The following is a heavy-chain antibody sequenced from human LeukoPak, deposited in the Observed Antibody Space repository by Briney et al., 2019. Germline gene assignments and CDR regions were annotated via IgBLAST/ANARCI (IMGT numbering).Heavy chain of an antibody. CDR2: ICGSGGST. D-gene: IGHD6-13*01. CDR3: ARPPIAAAGVFDY. CDR1: GFTFSSYA. V-gene: IGHV3-23*01. Sequence: GGSLTLSCAVSGFTFSSYAMSWVRQAPGKGLEWVSAICGSGGSTYNADPVKGRFTISRDNSKNALYLQMNSLRAEDTAVYYCARPPIAAAGVFDYWGQGTLVTVSS. J-gene: IGHJ4*02.